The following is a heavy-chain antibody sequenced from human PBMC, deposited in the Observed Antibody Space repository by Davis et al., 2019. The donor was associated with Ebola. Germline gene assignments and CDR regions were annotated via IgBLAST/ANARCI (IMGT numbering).Heavy chain of an antibody. CDR3: ASHTVAGFS. CDR2: IYYSGST. J-gene: IGHJ4*02. D-gene: IGHD6-19*01. CDR1: GGSIGSSSYY. Sequence: SETLSLTCTVSGGSIGSSSYYWDCIRQSPGKGLEWIGIIYYSGSTNYNPSLKSRVTISVDTSKNQFPLKLSSVTAADTAVYYCASHTVAGFSWGQGTLVTVSS. V-gene: IGHV4-39*06.